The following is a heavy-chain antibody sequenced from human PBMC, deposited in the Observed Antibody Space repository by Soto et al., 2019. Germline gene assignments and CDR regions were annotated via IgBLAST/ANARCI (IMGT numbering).Heavy chain of an antibody. CDR1: GDSVSSNSAA. J-gene: IGHJ3*01. CDR2: TSYRSKWYY. CDR3: ARLAYYSDRSGYREEVFDF. D-gene: IGHD3-22*01. V-gene: IGHV6-1*01. Sequence: PSQTLSLTCAISGDSVSSNSAAWNWIRQSPTRGLEWLGRTSYRSKWYYDYALSVKSRISINPDTSKNQFSLQLNSVTPDDAAVYYCARLAYYSDRSGYREEVFDFWGQGTMVTVSS.